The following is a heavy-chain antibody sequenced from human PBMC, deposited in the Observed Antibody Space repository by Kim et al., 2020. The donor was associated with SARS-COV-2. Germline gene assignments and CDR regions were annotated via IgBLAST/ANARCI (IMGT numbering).Heavy chain of an antibody. CDR1: GFTFSSYG. D-gene: IGHD2-8*01. V-gene: IGHV3-33*06. CDR2: IWYDGSNK. CDR3: AKDLVGYTGLSSDY. J-gene: IGHJ4*02. Sequence: GGSLRLSCAASGFTFSSYGMHWVRQAPGKGLEWVAVIWYDGSNKYYADSVKGRFTISRDNSKNTLYLQMNSLRAEDTAVYYCAKDLVGYTGLSSDYWGQGTLVTVSS.